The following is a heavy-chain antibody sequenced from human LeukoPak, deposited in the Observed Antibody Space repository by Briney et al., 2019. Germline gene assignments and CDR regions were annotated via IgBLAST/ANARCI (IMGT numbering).Heavy chain of an antibody. D-gene: IGHD2-21*02. CDR3: ARETTGGGDEGHAFDI. CDR1: GGSISSGDYY. Sequence: PSETLSLTCTVSGGSISSGDYYWSWIRQPPGKGLEWIGYIYYSGSTYYNPSLKSRVTISVDTSKNQSSLKLSSVTAADTAVYYCARETTGGGDEGHAFDIWGQGTMVTVSS. V-gene: IGHV4-30-4*01. CDR2: IYYSGST. J-gene: IGHJ3*02.